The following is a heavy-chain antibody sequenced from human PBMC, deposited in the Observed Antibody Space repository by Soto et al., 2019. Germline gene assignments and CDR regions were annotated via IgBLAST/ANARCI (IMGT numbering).Heavy chain of an antibody. CDR2: IIPVFSAT. J-gene: IGHJ5*02. Sequence: QVQLVPSGAEVRKPGSSVRVSCKASGGTFNSYAFSWVRQAPGQGPEWMGGIIPVFSATNYAQSFEVRGTISADESTWTVSLDFSSLKSDETAGYLCEISAIFGVIGLTSKTWFDRWGQGTLVIVS. V-gene: IGHV1-69*01. CDR3: EISAIFGVIGLTSKTWFDR. D-gene: IGHD3-3*01. CDR1: GGTFNSYA.